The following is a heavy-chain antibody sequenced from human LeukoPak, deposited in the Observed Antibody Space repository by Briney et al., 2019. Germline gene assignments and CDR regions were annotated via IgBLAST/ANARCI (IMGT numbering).Heavy chain of an antibody. J-gene: IGHJ4*02. D-gene: IGHD3-9*01. Sequence: ASETLSLTCTVSGGSISSYYWSWIRQPPGKGLEWIGYIYYSGSTNYNPSLKSRVTISVDTSKNQFSLKLSSVTAADTAVYYCAGTHYDILTGYYKAIDYWGQGTLVTVSS. V-gene: IGHV4-59*08. CDR1: GGSISSYY. CDR2: IYYSGST. CDR3: AGTHYDILTGYYKAIDY.